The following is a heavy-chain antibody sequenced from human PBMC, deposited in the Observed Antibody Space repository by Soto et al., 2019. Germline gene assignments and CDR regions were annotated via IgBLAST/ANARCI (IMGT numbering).Heavy chain of an antibody. Sequence: SVKVSCKPSGGTFSSYAISWVRQAPGQGLEWMGGIIPIFGTANYAQKFQGRVTITADESTSTAYMELSSLRSEDTVVYYCARDQGLDDSSGYYYVVVNYYYGMDVWG. J-gene: IGHJ6*02. CDR3: ARDQGLDDSSGYYYVVVNYYYGMDV. V-gene: IGHV1-69*13. CDR1: GGTFSSYA. CDR2: IIPIFGTA. D-gene: IGHD3-22*01.